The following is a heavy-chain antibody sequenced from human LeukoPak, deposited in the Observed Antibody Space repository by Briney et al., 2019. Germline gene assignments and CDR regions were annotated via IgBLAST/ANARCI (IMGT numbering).Heavy chain of an antibody. CDR1: GFTFSDYY. J-gene: IGHJ6*02. CDR2: ISYDGSNK. D-gene: IGHD3-10*01. V-gene: IGHV3-30-3*01. CDR3: ARDRGVWFGELLSSYYYYGMDV. Sequence: GGSLRLSCAASGFTFSDYYMSWIRQAPGKGLEWVAVISYDGSNKYYADSVKGRFTISRDNSKNTLYLQMNSLRAEDTAVYYCARDRGVWFGELLSSYYYYGMDVWGQGTTVTVSS.